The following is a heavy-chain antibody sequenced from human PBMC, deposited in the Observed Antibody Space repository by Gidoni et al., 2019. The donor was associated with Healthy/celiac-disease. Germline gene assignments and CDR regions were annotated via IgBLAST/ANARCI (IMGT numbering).Heavy chain of an antibody. CDR1: GFTFTSSA. D-gene: IGHD3-10*01. J-gene: IGHJ6*02. CDR3: AADSRGHYGMDV. Sequence: QMQLVQSGPEVKKPGTSVKVSCKASGFTFTSSAVQWVRQARGQRLEWIGWIVVGSGNTNYAQKFQERVTITRDMSTSTAYMELSSLRSEDTAVYYCAADSRGHYGMDVWGQGTTVTVSS. V-gene: IGHV1-58*01. CDR2: IVVGSGNT.